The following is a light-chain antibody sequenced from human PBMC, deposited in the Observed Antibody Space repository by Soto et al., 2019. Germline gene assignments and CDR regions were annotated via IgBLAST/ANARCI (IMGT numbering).Light chain of an antibody. CDR2: GAS. Sequence: EIVMTQSPATLSVSPGERATLSCRASQTISSDLAWYQQKVGQAPSLLINGASTRATGIPARFSGSGSGTEFTLTISSLQSEDFAVYYCQQYNKWPWTFGQGTKVDIK. CDR1: QTISSD. V-gene: IGKV3-15*01. J-gene: IGKJ1*01. CDR3: QQYNKWPWT.